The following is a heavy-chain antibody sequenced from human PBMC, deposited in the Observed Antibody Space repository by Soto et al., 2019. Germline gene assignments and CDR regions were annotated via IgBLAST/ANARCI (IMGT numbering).Heavy chain of an antibody. Sequence: QVQLVQSGAEVKKPGSSVKVSCKASGGTFSSYAISWVRQAPGQGLEWMGGIIPIFGTANYAQKFQGRVTITADKSTSTAYMELSSLRSEDTAVYYCARSAVTGKHYYYYGMDVWGQGTTFTVSS. CDR2: IIPIFGTA. J-gene: IGHJ6*02. CDR1: GGTFSSYA. D-gene: IGHD1-20*01. V-gene: IGHV1-69*06. CDR3: ARSAVTGKHYYYYGMDV.